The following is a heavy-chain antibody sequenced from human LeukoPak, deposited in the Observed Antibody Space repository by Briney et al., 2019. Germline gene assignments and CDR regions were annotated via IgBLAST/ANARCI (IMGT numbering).Heavy chain of an antibody. J-gene: IGHJ4*02. CDR1: GFTFDDYA. D-gene: IGHD6-19*01. V-gene: IGHV3-9*01. CDR2: ISWNSGSI. Sequence: PGGSLRLSCAASGFTFDDYAMHWVRQAPGKGLEWVSGISWNSGSIGYADSVKGRFTISRDNSKNTLYLQMNSLRAEDTALYYCAKAPGYSSGWYDGFDYYFDYWGQGTLVTVSS. CDR3: AKAPGYSSGWYDGFDYYFDY.